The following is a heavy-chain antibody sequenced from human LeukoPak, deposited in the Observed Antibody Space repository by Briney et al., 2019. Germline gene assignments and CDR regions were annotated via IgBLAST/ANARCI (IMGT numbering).Heavy chain of an antibody. V-gene: IGHV3-49*04. CDR3: TKGPVHLWPYYGMDV. D-gene: IGHD5-18*01. J-gene: IGHJ6*02. Sequence: AVTLSCSCSGCTFVHQSMSWVRQAAWKGLDGVGFIRCKSYDWTTEYPASVRRIFTISRDDSINIAYIQMNRLKTEHRAVYYCTKGPVHLWPYYGMDVWGQGTTVIVSS. CDR2: IRCKSYDWTT. CDR1: GCTFVHQS.